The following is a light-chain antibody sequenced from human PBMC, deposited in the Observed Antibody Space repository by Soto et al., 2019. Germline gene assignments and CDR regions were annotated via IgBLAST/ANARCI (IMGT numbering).Light chain of an antibody. Sequence: EIVMTQSPATLSVSPGERATLSCRASQSVSSNLAWYQQKPGQAPRLLIYGASTRVTGIPARFSGSGSGTEFTLTISSLQSEDFALYYCQQYSQWPLYTFGQGTKVDIK. J-gene: IGKJ2*01. CDR1: QSVSSN. CDR3: QQYSQWPLYT. V-gene: IGKV3-15*01. CDR2: GAS.